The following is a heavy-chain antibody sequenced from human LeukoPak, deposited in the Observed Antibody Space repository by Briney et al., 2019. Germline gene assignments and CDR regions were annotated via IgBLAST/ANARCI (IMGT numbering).Heavy chain of an antibody. CDR2: IYTSGST. J-gene: IGHJ4*02. Sequence: SQTLSLTCTVSGGSISSGSYYWSWIRQPAGKGLEWIGRIYTSGSTNYNPSLKSRVTISVDTSKNQFSLKLSSVTAADTAVYYCARFQWGSGSSFFDYWGQGTLVTVSS. V-gene: IGHV4-61*02. CDR1: GGSISSGSYY. CDR3: ARFQWGSGSSFFDY. D-gene: IGHD3-10*01.